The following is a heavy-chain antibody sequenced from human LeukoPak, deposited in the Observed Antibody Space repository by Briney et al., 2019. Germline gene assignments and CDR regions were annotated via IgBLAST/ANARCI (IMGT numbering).Heavy chain of an antibody. CDR2: INPNSGGT. CDR3: ARDCIGCHGFDY. V-gene: IGHV1-2*02. D-gene: IGHD2-15*01. J-gene: IGHJ4*02. CDR1: GYTFTGYY. Sequence: GASVKVSCKASGYTFTGYYMHWVRQAPGQGLEWMGWINPNSGGTNYAQKFQGRITMTTDTSTSTAYVELRSLRSDDTAVYYCARDCIGCHGFDYWGQGTLVTVSS.